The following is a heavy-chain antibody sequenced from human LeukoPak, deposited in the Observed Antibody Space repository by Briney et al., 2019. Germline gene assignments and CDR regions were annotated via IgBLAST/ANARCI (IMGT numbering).Heavy chain of an antibody. CDR1: GFTFTGYY. Sequence: ASVKVSCKASGFTFTGYYMHWLRLAPGHGLEWMGIINPSGGSTRYAQKFQGRVTMTRDTSTSTVYMELSSLRSDDTAVYYCATGGAYRDAFDIWGQGTMVIVSS. CDR3: ATGGAYRDAFDI. D-gene: IGHD3-10*01. CDR2: INPSGGST. J-gene: IGHJ3*02. V-gene: IGHV1-46*01.